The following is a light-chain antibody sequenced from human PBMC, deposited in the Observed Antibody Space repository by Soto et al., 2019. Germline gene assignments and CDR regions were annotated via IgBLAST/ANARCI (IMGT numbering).Light chain of an antibody. J-gene: IGKJ5*01. CDR3: QQYYNWPRT. CDR2: GAS. V-gene: IGKV3-15*01. Sequence: EIVMTKSPAALSVSPGERATLSCRASQSVSSNLAWYQQKPGQAPRLLIYGASTRATGIPARFSGTGSGTEFTLTINSLQAEDSAVYYCQQYYNWPRTFGQGTLLEIK. CDR1: QSVSSN.